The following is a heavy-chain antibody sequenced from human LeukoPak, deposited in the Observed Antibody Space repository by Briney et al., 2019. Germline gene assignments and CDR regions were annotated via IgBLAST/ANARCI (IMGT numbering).Heavy chain of an antibody. Sequence: SETLSLTCTVSGGSISSYYWSWIRQPPGKGLEWIGYIYYSGSTNYNPSLKSRVTISVDTSKNQFSLKLSSVTAADTAVYYCAREGDDSSGYYCSYFDYWGQGTLVTVSS. CDR1: GGSISSYY. CDR2: IYYSGST. CDR3: AREGDDSSGYYCSYFDY. J-gene: IGHJ4*02. D-gene: IGHD3-22*01. V-gene: IGHV4-59*01.